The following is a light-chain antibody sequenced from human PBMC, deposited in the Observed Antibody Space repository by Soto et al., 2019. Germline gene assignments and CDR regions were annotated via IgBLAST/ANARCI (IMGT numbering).Light chain of an antibody. J-gene: IGLJ2*01. CDR1: SSDVGGYNY. V-gene: IGLV2-14*03. CDR2: DVT. CDR3: SSSTSSTTRVV. Sequence: QSALTQPASVSGSPGQSITISCTGTSSDVGGYNYVSWYQQHPGEAPKLMIYDVTNRPSGVSNRFSGSKSGNTASLTISGLQAEDEADYYCSSSTSSTTRVVFGGGTKVTVL.